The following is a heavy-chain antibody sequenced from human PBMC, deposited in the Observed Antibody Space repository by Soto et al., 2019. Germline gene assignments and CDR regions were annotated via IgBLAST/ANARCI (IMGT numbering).Heavy chain of an antibody. CDR1: GDSISTYY. D-gene: IGHD1-1*01. V-gene: IGHV4-59*01. Sequence: SETLTLYCPVSGDSISTYYWSWIRQPPGKGLQWIGYIFYSGGTAYNPSLKSRVTISLDMSKKQISLKLSSVTTADTATYFCARLQLVQKVIDYWGQGTLVTVSS. CDR3: ARLQLVQKVIDY. J-gene: IGHJ4*02. CDR2: IFYSGGT.